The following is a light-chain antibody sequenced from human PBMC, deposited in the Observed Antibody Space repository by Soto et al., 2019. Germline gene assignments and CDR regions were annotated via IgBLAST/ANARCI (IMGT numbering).Light chain of an antibody. Sequence: QSVLTQPPSASGTPGQRVTISCSGSSSNIGSNTVNWYQQLPGMPPKLLIYSDNKRPSGVPDRFSGSKSGTSASLVISGLQAEDEADYYCAAWHDSQSGPVFGGGTKVTVL. J-gene: IGLJ2*01. CDR2: SDN. V-gene: IGLV1-44*01. CDR3: AAWHDSQSGPV. CDR1: SSNIGSNT.